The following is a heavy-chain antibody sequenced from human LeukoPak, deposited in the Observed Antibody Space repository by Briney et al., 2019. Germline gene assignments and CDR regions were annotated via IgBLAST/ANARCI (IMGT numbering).Heavy chain of an antibody. J-gene: IGHJ4*02. CDR3: ARAGVERLGTDY. CDR2: INPNSVST. V-gene: IGHV1-2*02. D-gene: IGHD1-1*01. Sequence: GASLNVSCKAAGYIYVDYFLHWVRETPGQTREWMGWINPNSVSTNYAQRFQGGVTMTRDTSISTAYMELSSLRSDDTAVFYCARAGVERLGTDYWGQGTLVTVS. CDR1: GYIYVDYF.